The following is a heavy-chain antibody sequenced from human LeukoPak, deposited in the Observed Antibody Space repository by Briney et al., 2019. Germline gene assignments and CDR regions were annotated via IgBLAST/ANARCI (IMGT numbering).Heavy chain of an antibody. Sequence: GGSLRLSCAASGFTFSSYAMSWVRQAPGKGLEWVSAISGSGGSTYYADSVKGRFTLSRDNAKNTLYLQMNSLRAEDTAVYYCAKDSPGWEQQLIPVDYWGQGTLVTVSS. V-gene: IGHV3-23*01. CDR3: AKDSPGWEQQLIPVDY. CDR2: ISGSGGST. D-gene: IGHD6-13*01. J-gene: IGHJ4*02. CDR1: GFTFSSYA.